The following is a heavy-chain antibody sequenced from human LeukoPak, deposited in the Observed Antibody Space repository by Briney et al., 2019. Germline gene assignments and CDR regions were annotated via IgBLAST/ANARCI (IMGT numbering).Heavy chain of an antibody. CDR3: ARGEAVAGISY. CDR1: GGSFSRYY. CDR2: INHSGST. J-gene: IGHJ4*02. D-gene: IGHD6-19*01. V-gene: IGHV4-34*01. Sequence: PSETLSLTCAVYGGSFSRYYWSWIRRPPGKGLEWIGEINHSGSTNYNPSLKSRVTISVDTSKNQFSLKLSSVTAADTAVYYCARGEAVAGISYWGQGTLVTVSS.